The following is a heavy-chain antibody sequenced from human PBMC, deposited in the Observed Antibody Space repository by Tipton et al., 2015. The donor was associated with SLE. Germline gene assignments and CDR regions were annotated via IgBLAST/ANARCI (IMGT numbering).Heavy chain of an antibody. J-gene: IGHJ3*02. D-gene: IGHD3-10*01. CDR2: INHSGST. CDR1: GGSINSSSYY. V-gene: IGHV4-39*07. CDR3: ARGGVLGFHPSAFDI. Sequence: TLSLTCTVSGGSINSSSYYWSWIRQPPGKGLEWIGEINHSGSTNYNPSLKSRVTISLDTSKNQFSLKLSSVTAADTAVYYCARGGVLGFHPSAFDIWGQGTMVTVSS.